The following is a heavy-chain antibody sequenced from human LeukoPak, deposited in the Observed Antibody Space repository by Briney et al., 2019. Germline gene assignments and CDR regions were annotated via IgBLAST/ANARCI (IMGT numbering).Heavy chain of an antibody. CDR1: GGSISSGGYY. CDR2: IYYSGST. J-gene: IGHJ4*02. V-gene: IGHV4-31*03. Sequence: SQTLTLTCTVSGGSISSGGYYWSWIRQHPGKGLEWIGYIYYSGSTYYNPSLKSRVTISVDTSKNQFSLKLSSVTAADTAVYYCARERGSDFWSGYSPFFDYWGQGTLVTVSS. CDR3: ARERGSDFWSGYSPFFDY. D-gene: IGHD3-3*01.